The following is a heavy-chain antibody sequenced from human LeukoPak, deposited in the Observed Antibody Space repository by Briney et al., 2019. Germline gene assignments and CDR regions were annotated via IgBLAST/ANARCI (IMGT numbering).Heavy chain of an antibody. CDR2: ISFSGSTI. J-gene: IGHJ4*02. CDR3: AKAHYDILTGADY. V-gene: IGHV3-48*03. Sequence: GGSLRLSCAASGFTFSSYEMNWVRQAPGKGLEWVSYISFSGSTIYYADSVKGRFTISRDNAKDSLYVQMNSLRAEDTAVYYCAKAHYDILTGADYWGQGTLVTVSS. CDR1: GFTFSSYE. D-gene: IGHD3-9*01.